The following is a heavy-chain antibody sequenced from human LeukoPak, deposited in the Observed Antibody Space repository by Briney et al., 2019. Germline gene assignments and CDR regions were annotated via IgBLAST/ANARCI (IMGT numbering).Heavy chain of an antibody. V-gene: IGHV1-69*05. Sequence: EASVKVSCKASGGTFSSYAISWVRQAPGQGLEWMGGIIPIFGTANYAQKFQGRVTITTDESTSTAYMELSSLRSEDTAVYYCARDLNRWEPIHHGHYYYYMDVWGKGTTVTVSS. J-gene: IGHJ6*03. CDR1: GGTFSSYA. CDR3: ARDLNRWEPIHHGHYYYYMDV. D-gene: IGHD1-26*01. CDR2: IIPIFGTA.